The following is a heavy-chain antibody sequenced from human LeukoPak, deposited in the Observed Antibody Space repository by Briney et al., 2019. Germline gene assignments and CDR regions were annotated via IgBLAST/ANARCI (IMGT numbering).Heavy chain of an antibody. Sequence: GGSLRLSCAASGFTFSDYYMTWIRQAPGKGLEWVSYISSSGSIIYYADSVKGRFIISRDNAKSSLYLQMNGLRAEDTAVYFCARVGYDSSGRFDYWGQGTLVTVSS. J-gene: IGHJ4*02. CDR1: GFTFSDYY. CDR3: ARVGYDSSGRFDY. D-gene: IGHD3-22*01. V-gene: IGHV3-11*04. CDR2: ISSSGSII.